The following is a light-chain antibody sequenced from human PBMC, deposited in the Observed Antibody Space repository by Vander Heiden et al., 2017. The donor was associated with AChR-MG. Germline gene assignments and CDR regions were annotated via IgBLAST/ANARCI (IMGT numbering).Light chain of an antibody. Sequence: IQMTPSPSSLSASVGDRVTITCRASEGFGNYLAWYQQKPGKVPKLLINAASTLQSGVPSRFSGSASGTDFTLTISSLQPEDVATYYCQKYNSALWTFGQGTKVEIK. CDR3: QKYNSALWT. V-gene: IGKV1-27*01. CDR1: EGFGNY. CDR2: AAS. J-gene: IGKJ1*01.